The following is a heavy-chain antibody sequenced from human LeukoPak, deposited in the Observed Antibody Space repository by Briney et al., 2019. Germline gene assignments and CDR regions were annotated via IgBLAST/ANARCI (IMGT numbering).Heavy chain of an antibody. Sequence: GESLKISCKGSGYSFTSYCIGWVRQMPGKGLEWMGIIYPGDSDTRYSPSFQGQVTISADKSISTAYLQWSSLKASDTAMYYCARHQHYYDSSGYSDYWGQGTLVTVSS. CDR1: GYSFTSYC. V-gene: IGHV5-51*01. CDR2: IYPGDSDT. CDR3: ARHQHYYDSSGYSDY. J-gene: IGHJ4*02. D-gene: IGHD3-22*01.